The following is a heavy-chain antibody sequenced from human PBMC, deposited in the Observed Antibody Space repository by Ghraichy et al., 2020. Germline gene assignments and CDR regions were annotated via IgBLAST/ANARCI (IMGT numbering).Heavy chain of an antibody. Sequence: SETLSLTCTVSGGSMSSSYYYWGWIRQPPGKVLEWIGSVYYSGSTYYNPSLKSRVTISVDTSRNQFSLKLSSVTAADTAVYYCARRSVEGYCAGTGCQNHFDSWGQGTLVTVSS. V-gene: IGHV4-39*01. CDR3: ARRSVEGYCAGTGCQNHFDS. CDR2: VYYSGST. J-gene: IGHJ4*02. D-gene: IGHD2-2*01. CDR1: GGSMSSSYYY.